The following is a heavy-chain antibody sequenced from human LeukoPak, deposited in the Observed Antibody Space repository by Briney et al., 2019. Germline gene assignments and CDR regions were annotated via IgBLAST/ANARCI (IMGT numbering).Heavy chain of an antibody. J-gene: IGHJ4*02. Sequence: SETLSLTCTVSGGSISSYYWSWIRQPPGKGLEWIGHFYYSGSTNYNPSLRSRVTISVDTSRNQFSLRLTSVTAADTAVYYCARGQGGNYYLNYFDYWGQGALVTVSS. CDR3: ARGQGGNYYLNYFDY. V-gene: IGHV4-59*12. CDR1: GGSISSYY. CDR2: FYYSGST. D-gene: IGHD1-26*01.